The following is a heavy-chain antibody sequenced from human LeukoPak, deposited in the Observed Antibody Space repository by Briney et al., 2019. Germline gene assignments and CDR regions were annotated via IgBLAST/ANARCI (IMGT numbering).Heavy chain of an antibody. CDR3: VKVVYGDYVGHFDY. J-gene: IGHJ4*02. D-gene: IGHD4-17*01. CDR2: ISSNGGST. Sequence: GGSLRLSCSASGFTFSSYAMHWVRQAPGKGLEYVSAISSNGGSTYYADSAKGRFTISRDNSKNTLYLQMSSLRAEDTAVYYCVKVVYGDYVGHFDYWGQGTLSPSPQ. V-gene: IGHV3-64D*09. CDR1: GFTFSSYA.